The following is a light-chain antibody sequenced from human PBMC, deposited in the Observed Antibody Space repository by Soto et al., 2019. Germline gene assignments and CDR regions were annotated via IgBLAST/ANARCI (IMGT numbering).Light chain of an antibody. CDR2: DAS. CDR1: QSISNW. CDR3: QEYYSYTCT. J-gene: IGKJ1*01. V-gene: IGKV1-5*01. Sequence: DIQMTQSPSTLSASVGDRVTITCRASQSISNWLAWYQQKAGKVPKLLIYDASILSSGVPSRFSGSGSGTEFTLTITSLQPDDFATSYCQEYYSYTCTFGHGTKVEIK.